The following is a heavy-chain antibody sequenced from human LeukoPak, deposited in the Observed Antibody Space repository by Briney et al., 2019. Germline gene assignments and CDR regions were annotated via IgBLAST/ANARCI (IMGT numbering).Heavy chain of an antibody. CDR2: IYYSGST. Sequence: SETLSLTCTVSGGSISSGGYYWSWIRQHPGKGLEWIGYIYYSGSTYYNPSLKSRVTISVDTSKNQSSLKLSSVTAADTAVYYCARASGVGEQQLVLGYWGQGTLVTVSS. CDR1: GGSISSGGYY. V-gene: IGHV4-31*03. D-gene: IGHD6-13*01. CDR3: ARASGVGEQQLVLGY. J-gene: IGHJ4*02.